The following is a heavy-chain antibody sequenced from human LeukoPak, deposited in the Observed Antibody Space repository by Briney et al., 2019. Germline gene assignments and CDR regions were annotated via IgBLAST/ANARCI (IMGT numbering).Heavy chain of an antibody. CDR1: GYTFTGYY. D-gene: IGHD3-22*01. V-gene: IGHV1-2*02. Sequence: GASVKVSCKASGYTFTGYYMHWVRQAPGQGLEWMGWINPNSGGTNYAQKFQGRVTMTRDTSISTAYMELSRLRSDDTAVYYCARGLSGITMIVVVINPNDAFDIWGQGTMVTVSS. CDR2: INPNSGGT. CDR3: ARGLSGITMIVVVINPNDAFDI. J-gene: IGHJ3*02.